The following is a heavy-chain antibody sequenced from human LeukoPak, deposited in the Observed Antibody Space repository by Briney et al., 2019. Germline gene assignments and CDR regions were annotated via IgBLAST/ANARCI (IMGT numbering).Heavy chain of an antibody. CDR3: ATVLRFLEWPLEMDV. CDR2: ISASGGRT. V-gene: IGHV3-23*01. CDR1: GFTFSSYG. D-gene: IGHD3-3*01. J-gene: IGHJ6*04. Sequence: RGSLRLSCAASGFTFSSYGMSWVPQAPGKGLGGGSAISASGGRTYYADAVKGRFTISRDNAKNSLYLQMNSLRAEDTALYYCATVLRFLEWPLEMDVWGKGTTVTVSS.